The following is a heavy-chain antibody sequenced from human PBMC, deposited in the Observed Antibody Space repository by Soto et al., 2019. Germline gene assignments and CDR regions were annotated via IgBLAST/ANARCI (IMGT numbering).Heavy chain of an antibody. CDR3: ARDLVHDISGSLWFDP. CDR2: IYYSGST. Sequence: SETLCLTWTVSGGSISSGGYYWSWIRQHPGKGLEWIGYIYYSGSTYYNPSLKSRVTISVDTSKNQFSLKLSSVTAADTAVYYCARDLVHDISGSLWFDPWGQGTLVTVSS. D-gene: IGHD3-22*01. CDR1: GGSISSGGYY. J-gene: IGHJ5*02. V-gene: IGHV4-31*02.